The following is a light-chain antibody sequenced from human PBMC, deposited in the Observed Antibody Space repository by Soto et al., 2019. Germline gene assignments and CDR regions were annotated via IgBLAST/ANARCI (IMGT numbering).Light chain of an antibody. J-gene: IGLJ1*01. CDR2: GNT. V-gene: IGLV1-40*01. CDR3: QSDDSSLTGSV. Sequence: QSVLTQPPSVSGAPGQRVTISCAGSSPNIGAGYDVHWYQHLPGTAPKLLMYGNTNRPSGVPDRFSGSRSGTSASLAITGLQPEDEADYYCQSDDSSLTGSVFGTGTKVTVL. CDR1: SPNIGAGYD.